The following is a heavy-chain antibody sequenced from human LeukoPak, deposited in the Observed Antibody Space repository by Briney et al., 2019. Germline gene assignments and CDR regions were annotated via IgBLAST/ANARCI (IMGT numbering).Heavy chain of an antibody. CDR2: IYYSGST. V-gene: IGHV4-59*01. J-gene: IGHJ3*02. CDR3: ARQYDGSPLQAFDI. D-gene: IGHD3-22*01. Sequence: SETLSLTCTVSGGSISSYYCSWIRQPPGRGLEWIGYIYYSGSTNYNPSLRSRVTISVDTSKNQFSLKLSSVTAADTAVYYCARQYDGSPLQAFDIWGQGTMVTVSS. CDR1: GGSISSYY.